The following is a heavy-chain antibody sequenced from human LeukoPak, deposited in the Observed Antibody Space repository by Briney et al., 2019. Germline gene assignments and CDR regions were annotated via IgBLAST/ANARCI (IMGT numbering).Heavy chain of an antibody. CDR2: IYSGGTT. CDR3: ARDGNYYDRGGSYFRYYYMDV. Sequence: PGGSLRLSCVASGFIVSSSYMSWVRQAPGKGLEWVSVIYSGGTTYYAESVRGRFTTSRDNSKNTLYLQIDSLRVEDTAVYYCARDGNYYDRGGSYFRYYYMDVWGEGTAVTVSS. D-gene: IGHD3-22*01. V-gene: IGHV3-53*01. CDR1: GFIVSSSY. J-gene: IGHJ6*03.